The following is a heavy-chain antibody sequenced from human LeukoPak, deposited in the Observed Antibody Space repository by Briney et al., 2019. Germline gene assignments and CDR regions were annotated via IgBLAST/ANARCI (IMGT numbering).Heavy chain of an antibody. CDR3: ARDLHFRVYDSSIYYPY. CDR1: GYTFTGYY. CDR2: ISGYNGNT. D-gene: IGHD3-22*01. Sequence: ASVKVSCKASGYTFTGYYMHWVRQAPGQGLEWMGWISGYNGNTNYAQKLQGRVTMTTDTSTSTAYMELRSLRSDDTAVYYCARDLHFRVYDSSIYYPYWGQGTLVTVSS. J-gene: IGHJ4*02. V-gene: IGHV1-18*04.